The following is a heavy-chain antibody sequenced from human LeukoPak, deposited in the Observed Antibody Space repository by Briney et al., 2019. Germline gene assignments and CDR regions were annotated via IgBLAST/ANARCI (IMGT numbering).Heavy chain of an antibody. CDR2: IYPRDGST. CDR1: GYTFTSNY. V-gene: IGHV1-46*01. Sequence: ASVKVSCKASGYTFTSNYIHWVRQAPGQGLEWMGMIYPRDGSTSYAQKFQGRVTMTRNTSISTAYMELSSLRSEDTAVYYCARYPLVVPAATYYYYYGMDVWGQGTTVTVSS. D-gene: IGHD2-2*01. J-gene: IGHJ6*02. CDR3: ARYPLVVPAATYYYYYGMDV.